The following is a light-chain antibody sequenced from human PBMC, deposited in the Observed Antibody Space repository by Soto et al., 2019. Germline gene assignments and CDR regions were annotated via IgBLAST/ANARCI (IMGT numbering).Light chain of an antibody. CDR3: QQYHSWPAT. CDR2: AAS. Sequence: DIQMTQSPSSLSASVGDTVTITCRASQDIGNFFAWFQQKPGTAPKSLISAASSLQSGVPSKFSVSGSGTDITLTINGLQPEDVATYYCQQYHSWPATFGGGTKVEI. CDR1: QDIGNF. J-gene: IGKJ4*01. V-gene: IGKV1-16*02.